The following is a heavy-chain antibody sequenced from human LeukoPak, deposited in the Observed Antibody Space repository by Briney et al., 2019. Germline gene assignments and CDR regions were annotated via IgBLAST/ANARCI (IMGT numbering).Heavy chain of an antibody. CDR2: MYNSGST. D-gene: IGHD4-17*01. CDR1: GGSISGSY. V-gene: IGHV4-59*01. Sequence: SETLSLTCTVSGGSISGSYWSWIRQPPGKGLEWIAYMYNSGSTNYNPSLKSRVTISIDTSKNQFSLKLGSLTAADTAIYYCARGIESSGDYGYWGQGILVTVSS. J-gene: IGHJ4*02. CDR3: ARGIESSGDYGY.